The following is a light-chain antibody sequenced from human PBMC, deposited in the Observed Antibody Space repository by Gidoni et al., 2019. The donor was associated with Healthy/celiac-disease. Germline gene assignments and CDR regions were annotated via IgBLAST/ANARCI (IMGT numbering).Light chain of an antibody. Sequence: DIQMTQSPSTLSASVGDRVTITCRASQSISSWLAWYQQKPGKAPKLLIYKASSLESGVPSRFSGSGSGTEFTHTISSLQPDDFATYYCQQYNSYSGTFGQGTKVEIK. J-gene: IGKJ1*01. CDR1: QSISSW. CDR3: QQYNSYSGT. CDR2: KAS. V-gene: IGKV1-5*03.